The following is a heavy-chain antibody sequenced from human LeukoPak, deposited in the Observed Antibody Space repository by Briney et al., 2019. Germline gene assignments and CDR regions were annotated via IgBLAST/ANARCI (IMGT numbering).Heavy chain of an antibody. V-gene: IGHV4-39*01. D-gene: IGHD6-13*01. CDR3: ARSPAGGSSSWYWFDP. CDR1: GGSISSSSYY. J-gene: IGHJ5*02. CDR2: IYYSGST. Sequence: SETLSLTCTVSGGSISSSSYYWGWIHQPPGKGLEWIGSIYYSGSTYYNPSLMSRVTISVDTSKNQFSLKLSSVTAADTAVYYCARSPAGGSSSWYWFDPWGQGTLVTASS.